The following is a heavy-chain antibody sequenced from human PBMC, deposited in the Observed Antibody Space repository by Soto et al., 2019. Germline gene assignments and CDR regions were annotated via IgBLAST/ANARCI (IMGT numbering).Heavy chain of an antibody. CDR3: ARAGYCSGGSCYALYWFDP. J-gene: IGHJ5*02. CDR2: ISYDGSNK. D-gene: IGHD2-15*01. Sequence: QVQLVESGGGVVQPGRSLRLSCAASGFTFSSYAMHWVRQAPGKGLEWVAVISYDGSNKYYADSVKGRFTISRDNSKNTLYLQMNRLRAEDTAVYYCARAGYCSGGSCYALYWFDPWGQGTLVTVSS. CDR1: GFTFSSYA. V-gene: IGHV3-30-3*01.